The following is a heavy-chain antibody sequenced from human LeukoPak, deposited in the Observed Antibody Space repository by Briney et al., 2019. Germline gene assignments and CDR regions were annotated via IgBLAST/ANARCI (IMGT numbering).Heavy chain of an antibody. CDR3: ARVTPAGAWLGYFDY. Sequence: SETLSLTCTVSGGSISTYYWGWIRQSPGKGLDWIGNVHYSGGSYYSPSLKSRVTISLNTSKNQFSLKLSSVTAADTAVYYCARVTPAGAWLGYFDYWGQGTLVTVSS. V-gene: IGHV4-39*07. CDR2: VHYSGGS. J-gene: IGHJ4*02. CDR1: GGSISTYY. D-gene: IGHD6-19*01.